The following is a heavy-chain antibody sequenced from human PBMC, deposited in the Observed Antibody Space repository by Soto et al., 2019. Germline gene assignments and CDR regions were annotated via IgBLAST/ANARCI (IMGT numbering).Heavy chain of an antibody. Sequence: QFQLLRPGAEGKKPGASGQISCKAFGYTFSTFVISWVGKAPGKGLEWMGWVNIYNDKTTYVNKFKGRSTMTTDTYTSTVHLELRSLRSDDTAVYYCARERGGYSDGDYWGQGTLVTVSS. CDR2: VNIYNDKT. CDR1: GYTFSTFV. CDR3: ARERGGYSDGDY. J-gene: IGHJ4*02. D-gene: IGHD5-18*01. V-gene: IGHV1-18*01.